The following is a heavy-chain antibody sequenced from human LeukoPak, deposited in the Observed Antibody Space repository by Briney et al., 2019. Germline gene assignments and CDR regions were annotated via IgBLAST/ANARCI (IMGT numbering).Heavy chain of an antibody. Sequence: PGGSLRLSCAASGFTFSTYWMSWVRQAPGKGLEWVANIKQDGSENYYVNSVKARFTISRDNAKNSLYLQMDSLRAEDTAVYYCARHIGTYYDYWGQGTLVTVSS. J-gene: IGHJ4*02. CDR1: GFTFSTYW. CDR3: ARHIGTYYDY. V-gene: IGHV3-7*01. CDR2: IKQDGSEN. D-gene: IGHD2-21*01.